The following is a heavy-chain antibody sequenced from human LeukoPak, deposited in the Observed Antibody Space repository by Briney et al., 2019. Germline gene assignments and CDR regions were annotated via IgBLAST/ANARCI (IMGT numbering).Heavy chain of an antibody. CDR3: ARDWGDYSNRGFDP. Sequence: EASVKVSCKASGYTFTGYYMHWVRQAPGQGLEWMGRINPNSGGTNYTQKFQGRGTMTRDTSISTAYMELSRLRSDDTAVYYCARDWGDYSNRGFDPWGQGTLVTVSS. D-gene: IGHD4-11*01. V-gene: IGHV1-2*06. CDR2: INPNSGGT. J-gene: IGHJ5*02. CDR1: GYTFTGYY.